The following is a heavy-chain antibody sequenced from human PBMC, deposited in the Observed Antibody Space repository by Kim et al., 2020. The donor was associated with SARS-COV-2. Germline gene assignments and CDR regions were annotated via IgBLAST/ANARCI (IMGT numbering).Heavy chain of an antibody. Sequence: GGSLRLSCAASGFTFSSYGMHWVRQAPGKGLEWVAVISYDGSNKYYADSVKGRFTISRDNSKNTLYLKMNSLRAEDTAVYYCAKGGGGGSLNFDYWGQGTLVTVSS. CDR1: GFTFSSYG. J-gene: IGHJ4*02. D-gene: IGHD2-15*01. V-gene: IGHV3-30*18. CDR2: ISYDGSNK. CDR3: AKGGGGGSLNFDY.